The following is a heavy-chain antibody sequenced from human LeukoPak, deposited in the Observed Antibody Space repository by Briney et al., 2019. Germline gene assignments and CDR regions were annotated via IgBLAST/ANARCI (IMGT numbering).Heavy chain of an antibody. CDR1: GGTFSSYA. Sequence: ASVKVSCKASGGTFSSYAISWVRQAPGQGLEWMGWMNPNSGNTGYAQKFQGRVTITRSTSISTAYMELSSLRSEDTAVYYCARRDYGEHPYWGQGTLVTVSS. V-gene: IGHV1-8*03. D-gene: IGHD4-17*01. CDR2: MNPNSGNT. CDR3: ARRDYGEHPY. J-gene: IGHJ4*02.